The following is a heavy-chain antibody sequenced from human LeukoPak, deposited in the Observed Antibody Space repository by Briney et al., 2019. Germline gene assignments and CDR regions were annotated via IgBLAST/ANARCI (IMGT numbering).Heavy chain of an antibody. V-gene: IGHV4-34*01. CDR2: INHSGST. J-gene: IGHJ6*02. Sequence: XETLSLTCAVYGGSFSGYYWSWIRQPPGKGLEWIGEINHSGSTNYNPSLKSRVTISVDTSKNQFSLKLSSVTAADTAVYYCARGIVVVPAAMGRYYYYGMDVWGQGTTVTVSS. CDR3: ARGIVVVPAAMGRYYYYGMDV. D-gene: IGHD2-2*01. CDR1: GGSFSGYY.